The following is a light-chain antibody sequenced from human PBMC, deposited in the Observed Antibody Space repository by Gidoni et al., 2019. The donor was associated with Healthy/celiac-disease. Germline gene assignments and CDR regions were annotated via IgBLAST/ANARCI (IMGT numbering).Light chain of an antibody. CDR1: QSVSSN. J-gene: IGKJ3*01. Sequence: EIVMTQPPATLSVSPGERATLSCRASQSVSSNLAWYQQKPGQAPRLLIYGASTRATGIPARFSGSGSWTEFTLTISSLQSEDFAVYYCQQYNNWPGFTFGPXTKVDIK. CDR3: QQYNNWPGFT. V-gene: IGKV3-15*01. CDR2: GAS.